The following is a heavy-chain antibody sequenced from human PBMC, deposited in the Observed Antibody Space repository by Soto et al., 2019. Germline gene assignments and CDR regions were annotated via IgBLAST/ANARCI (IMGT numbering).Heavy chain of an antibody. Sequence: SVKVSCKASGNTFTYRYLQWVRQAPGQALEWMGWITPFNGNTNYAQKFQDRVTITRDRSMSTAYMELSSLRSEDTAMYYCARSSGIVVVTAIPGDAFDIWGQGTMVTVSS. J-gene: IGHJ3*02. V-gene: IGHV1-45*01. D-gene: IGHD2-21*02. CDR3: ARSSGIVVVTAIPGDAFDI. CDR1: GNTFTYRY. CDR2: ITPFNGNT.